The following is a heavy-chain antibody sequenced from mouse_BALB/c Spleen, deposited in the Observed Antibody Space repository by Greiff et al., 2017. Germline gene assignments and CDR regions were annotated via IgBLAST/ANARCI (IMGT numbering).Heavy chain of an antibody. Sequence: VHLVESGPGLVAPSQSLSITCTVSGFSLTSYGVHWVRQHPGKGLEWLGVIWAGGSTNYNSALMSRLSISKDNSKSQVFLKRNSLQTDDTAMYYCARDENYRYDVFDYWGQGTTLTVSS. J-gene: IGHJ2*01. CDR2: IWAGGST. V-gene: IGHV2-9*02. CDR3: ARDENYRYDVFDY. CDR1: GFSLTSYG. D-gene: IGHD2-14*01.